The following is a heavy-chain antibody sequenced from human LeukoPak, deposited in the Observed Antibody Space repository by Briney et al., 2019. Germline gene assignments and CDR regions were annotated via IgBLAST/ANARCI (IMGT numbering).Heavy chain of an antibody. Sequence: ASVKVSCKASGYTFTSYDINWVRQATGQGLEWMGWMNPNSGNTGYARKFQGRVTMTRNTSISTAYMELSSLRSEDTAVYYCARASYSGYDLDWFDPWGQGTLVTVSS. CDR1: GYTFTSYD. D-gene: IGHD5-12*01. V-gene: IGHV1-8*01. CDR3: ARASYSGYDLDWFDP. CDR2: MNPNSGNT. J-gene: IGHJ5*02.